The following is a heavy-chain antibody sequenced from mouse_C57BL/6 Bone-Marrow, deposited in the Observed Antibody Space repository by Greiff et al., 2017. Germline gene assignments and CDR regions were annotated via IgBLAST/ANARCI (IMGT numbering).Heavy chain of an antibody. CDR3: ARKEGLIYYCGSSPYAMDY. Sequence: VKLMESGAELVKPGASVKISCKASGYAFSSYWMNWVKQRPGKGLEWIGQLYPGNGDTNYNGKFKGKATLTADKSSSTAYMQLSSLTSEDSAVYFWARKEGLIYYCGSSPYAMDYWGQGTSVTVSS. CDR2: LYPGNGDT. J-gene: IGHJ4*01. V-gene: IGHV1-80*01. CDR1: GYAFSSYW. D-gene: IGHD1-1*01.